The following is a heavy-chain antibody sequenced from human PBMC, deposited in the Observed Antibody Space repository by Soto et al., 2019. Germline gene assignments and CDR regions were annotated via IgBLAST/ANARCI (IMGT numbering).Heavy chain of an antibody. CDR3: AKENPVAVAGY. Sequence: EEQLLESGGGLVQPGGSLRLSCVASGITFSNYAMSWVRQAPGKGLEWVSAISPSGAATYYADSVKGRFTISRDNSKNTLSLQMDSLRVEDTVVYYCAKENPVAVAGYWGQGTLVTVSS. J-gene: IGHJ4*02. V-gene: IGHV3-23*01. CDR1: GITFSNYA. CDR2: ISPSGAAT. D-gene: IGHD6-19*01.